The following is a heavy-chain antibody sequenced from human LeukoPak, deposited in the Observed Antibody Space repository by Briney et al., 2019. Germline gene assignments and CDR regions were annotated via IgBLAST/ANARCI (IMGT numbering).Heavy chain of an antibody. CDR1: GYTLTELS. J-gene: IGHJ4*02. Sequence: ASVKVSCKVSGYTLTELSMHWVRQAPGKGLEWMGGFDPEDGETIYAQKFQGRVTMTEDTSTDTAYMELSSLRSEDTAVYYCATVGELLSGFDYWGQGTLVTVSS. V-gene: IGHV1-24*01. CDR3: ATVGELLSGFDY. D-gene: IGHD3-10*01. CDR2: FDPEDGET.